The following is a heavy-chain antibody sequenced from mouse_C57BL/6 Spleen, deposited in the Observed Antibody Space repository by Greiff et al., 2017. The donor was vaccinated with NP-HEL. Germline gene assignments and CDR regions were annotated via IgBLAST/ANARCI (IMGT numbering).Heavy chain of an antibody. CDR3: ARKERSSYFDY. CDR1: GYTFTNYW. Sequence: VKLQQSGAELVRPGTSVKMSCKASGYTFTNYWIGWAKQRPGHGLEWIGAIYPGGGYTNYTEKFKGKATLTADKSSSTAYMQFSSLTSEDSAIYYCARKERSSYFDYWGQGTTLTVSS. V-gene: IGHV1-63*01. D-gene: IGHD1-1*01. J-gene: IGHJ2*01. CDR2: IYPGGGYT.